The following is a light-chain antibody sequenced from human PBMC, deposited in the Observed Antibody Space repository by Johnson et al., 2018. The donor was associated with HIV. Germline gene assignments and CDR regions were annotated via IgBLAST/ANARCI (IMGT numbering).Light chain of an antibody. CDR2: ENN. CDR3: GTWDSSLRAYV. CDR1: SSNIGNNY. Sequence: QSVLTQPPSVSAAPGQKVTISCSGSSSNIGNNYVSWYQQLPGTAPKLLIYENNKRPSGIPDRFSGSKSGTSATLGITGLQTGAEADYYGGTWDSSLRAYVFGTGTKVTVL. J-gene: IGLJ1*01. V-gene: IGLV1-51*02.